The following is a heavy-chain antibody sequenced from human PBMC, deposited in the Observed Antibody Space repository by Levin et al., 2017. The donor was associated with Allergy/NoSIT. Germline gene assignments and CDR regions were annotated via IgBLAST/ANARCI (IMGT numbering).Heavy chain of an antibody. CDR3: ARDRSRDSGWPLDY. CDR2: ISYDGSNK. D-gene: IGHD6-19*01. CDR1: GFTFSSYA. V-gene: IGHV3-30-3*01. J-gene: IGHJ4*02. Sequence: GGSLRLSCAASGFTFSSYAMHWVRQAPGKGLEWVAVISYDGSNKYYADSVKGRFTISRDNSKNTLYLQMNSLRAEDTAVYYCARDRSRDSGWPLDYWGQGTLVTVSS.